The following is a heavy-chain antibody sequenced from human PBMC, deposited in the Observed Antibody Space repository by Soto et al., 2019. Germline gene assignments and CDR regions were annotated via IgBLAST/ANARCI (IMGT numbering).Heavy chain of an antibody. CDR3: ASAGEGGSSGYAFDI. Sequence: NPSETLSLTCAAYGGSFSGYYWSWIRQPPGKGLEWIGEISHRGSTNYNPSLKSRVTISVDTSKNQFSLKLSSVTAADTAVYYCASAGEGGSSGYAFDIWGQGTMVTVSS. V-gene: IGHV4-34*01. J-gene: IGHJ3*02. CDR1: GGSFSGYY. D-gene: IGHD3-22*01. CDR2: ISHRGST.